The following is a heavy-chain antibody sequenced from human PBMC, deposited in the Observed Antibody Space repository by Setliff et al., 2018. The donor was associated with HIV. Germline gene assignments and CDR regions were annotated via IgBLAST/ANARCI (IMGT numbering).Heavy chain of an antibody. D-gene: IGHD3-10*01. CDR2: IRSKDNSYAT. Sequence: GESLKISCAASGFTFSGSAIHWVRQAPGKGLEWVGRIRSKDNSYATTYPASLKGRFTISRDDSKNTAYLQMYSLKTEDTAAYYCTRRLIDTYYYESGTYPSMDVWGKGTTVTVSS. V-gene: IGHV3-73*01. J-gene: IGHJ6*03. CDR3: TRRLIDTYYYESGTYPSMDV. CDR1: GFTFSGSA.